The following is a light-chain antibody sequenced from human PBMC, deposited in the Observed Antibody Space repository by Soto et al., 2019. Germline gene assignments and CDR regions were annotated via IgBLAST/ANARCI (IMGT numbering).Light chain of an antibody. CDR1: RSVSSY. J-gene: IGKJ1*01. CDR2: GAS. V-gene: IGKV3-20*01. Sequence: IVSTQAQATLSLSPGEPATLSCRATRSVSSYLAWYQQKPGQAPRLLIYGASTRATGIPDRFSGSGSGTDFTLTISRLEPEDFAVYYCQQYGSSPGTFGQGTKVDIK. CDR3: QQYGSSPGT.